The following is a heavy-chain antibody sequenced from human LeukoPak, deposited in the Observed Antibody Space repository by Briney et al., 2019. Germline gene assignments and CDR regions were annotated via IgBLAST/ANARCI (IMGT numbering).Heavy chain of an antibody. D-gene: IGHD2-15*01. J-gene: IGHJ4*02. Sequence: SQTLSLTCTVSGGSISSGDYYWTWIRQPPGKGLEWIGYIYYSGSTYYNPSLKSRVSTSVDTSMNQFSLKVTSVTAADTAAYYCSRVKDGYSNFDSWGQGTLVTVSS. V-gene: IGHV4-30-4*01. CDR3: SRVKDGYSNFDS. CDR2: IYYSGST. CDR1: GGSISSGDYY.